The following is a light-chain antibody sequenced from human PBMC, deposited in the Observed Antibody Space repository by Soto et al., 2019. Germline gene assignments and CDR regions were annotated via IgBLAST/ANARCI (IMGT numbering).Light chain of an antibody. Sequence: EIVLTQSPATLSLSPGERATLSCRASQSVSSSYLAWYQQKPGQAPRLLIYGASSRATGIPDRFSGSGSGTDFTLTISRLVPEDFAVYYCQQYNNWPPITFGQGTRLEIK. CDR1: QSVSSSY. J-gene: IGKJ5*01. V-gene: IGKV3-20*01. CDR2: GAS. CDR3: QQYNNWPPIT.